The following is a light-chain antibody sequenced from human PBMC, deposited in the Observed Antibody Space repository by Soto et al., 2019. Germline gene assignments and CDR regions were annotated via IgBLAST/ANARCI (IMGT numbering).Light chain of an antibody. J-gene: IGLJ3*02. CDR2: EVT. Sequence: QSALTQPASVSGSPGQSITLSCAGTTNDIGSYNYVSWFQQHPGEAPKLIIFEVTHRPSGISNLFSGSKSGNTASLTISDLQAEDEALYYCSSYKFSTTLRVFGGGTKLTVL. CDR3: SSYKFSTTLRV. CDR1: TNDIGSYNY. V-gene: IGLV2-14*01.